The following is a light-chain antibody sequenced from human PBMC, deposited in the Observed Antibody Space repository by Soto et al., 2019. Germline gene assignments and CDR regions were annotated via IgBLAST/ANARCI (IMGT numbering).Light chain of an antibody. V-gene: IGLV2-23*02. CDR1: SSDIGSYDL. J-gene: IGLJ1*01. CDR3: CSFADFTYV. Sequence: QSALTQPASVSGSPGQSITISCTGTSSDIGSYDLVSWYQQHPGTAPKLIIYEVTKRPSGVSTRFSGSKSGNTASLTISGLQAVGEADYYCCSFADFTYVFGTGTKLTVL. CDR2: EVT.